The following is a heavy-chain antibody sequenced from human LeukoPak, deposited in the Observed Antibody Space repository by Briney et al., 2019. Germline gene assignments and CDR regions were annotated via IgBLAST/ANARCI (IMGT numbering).Heavy chain of an antibody. CDR2: IIPILGIA. CDR1: GGTFSSYA. D-gene: IGHD3-10*01. Sequence: EASVEVSCKASGGTFSSYAISWVRQAPGQGLEWMGRIIPILGIANYAQKFQGRVTITADKSTSTAYMELSSLRSEDTAVYYCARDPSLLWFGELYYGMDVWGQGTTVTGSS. J-gene: IGHJ6*02. CDR3: ARDPSLLWFGELYYGMDV. V-gene: IGHV1-69*04.